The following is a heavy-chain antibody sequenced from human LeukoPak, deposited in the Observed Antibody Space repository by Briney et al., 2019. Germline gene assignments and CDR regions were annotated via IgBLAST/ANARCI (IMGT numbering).Heavy chain of an antibody. CDR3: ARDQHYYGSGSYPFGAFWYYMDV. Sequence: PSETLSLTCAVYGGSFSGYYWSWIRQPPGKGLEWIGRIYTSGSTNYNPSLKSRVTMSVDTSKNQFSLKLSSVTAAATAVYYFARDQHYYGSGSYPFGAFWYYMDVWGKGTTVTISS. J-gene: IGHJ6*03. D-gene: IGHD3-10*01. CDR1: GGSFSGYY. CDR2: IYTSGST. V-gene: IGHV4-4*07.